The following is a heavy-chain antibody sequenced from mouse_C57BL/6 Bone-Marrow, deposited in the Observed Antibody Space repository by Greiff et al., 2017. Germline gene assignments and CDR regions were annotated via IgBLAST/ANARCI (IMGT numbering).Heavy chain of an antibody. D-gene: IGHD2-3*01. J-gene: IGHJ3*01. Sequence: EVQVVESEGGLVQPGSSMKLSCTASGFTFSDYYMAWVRQVPEKGLEWVANINYDGSSTYYLDSLKSRFIISRDNAKNILYLQMSSLKSEDTATYYCARMFLCGFAYWGQGTLVTVSA. CDR1: GFTFSDYY. CDR3: ARMFLCGFAY. V-gene: IGHV5-16*01. CDR2: INYDGSST.